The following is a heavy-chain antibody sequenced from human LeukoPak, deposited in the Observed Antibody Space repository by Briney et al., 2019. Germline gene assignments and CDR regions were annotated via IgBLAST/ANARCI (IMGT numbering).Heavy chain of an antibody. Sequence: QPGGSLRLSCAASGFTFSSYGMHWVRQAPGKGLEWVAVISYDGSNKYYADSVKGRFTISRDNSKNTLYLQMNSLRAEDTAVYYCAKTVTTEYYYGMDVWGQGTTVTVSS. CDR2: ISYDGSNK. CDR3: AKTVTTEYYYGMDV. CDR1: GFTFSSYG. J-gene: IGHJ6*02. D-gene: IGHD4-17*01. V-gene: IGHV3-30*18.